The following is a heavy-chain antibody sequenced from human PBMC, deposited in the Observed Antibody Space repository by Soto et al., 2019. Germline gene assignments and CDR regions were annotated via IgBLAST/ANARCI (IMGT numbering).Heavy chain of an antibody. CDR3: ARARSRCGAACFDY. J-gene: IGHJ4*02. V-gene: IGHV4-31*03. D-gene: IGHD2-21*02. CDR1: SASISSADYY. CDR2: IYYSGST. Sequence: QVQLQESGPGLVKPSQTLSLTCTVSSASISSADYYWSWIRQHPGKGLEWIAYIYYSGSTSYNPSLKSRVIISMETSRDQFSLTLTSVTAADTAVYYCARARSRCGAACFDYWGQGTLVTVSS.